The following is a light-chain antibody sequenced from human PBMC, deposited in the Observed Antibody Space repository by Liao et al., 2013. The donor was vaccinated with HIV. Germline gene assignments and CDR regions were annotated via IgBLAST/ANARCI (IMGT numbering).Light chain of an antibody. J-gene: IGLJ1*01. CDR3: QVWDSSSDHYYV. V-gene: IGLV3-1*01. CDR2: YDS. Sequence: SYDLTQPPSVSVSPGQTASITCSGDKLGDKYTCWYQQKPGQSPVLLIQYDSVRPSGIPDRFSASDSGATATLTIRRVEVGDEADYYCQVWDSSSDHYYVFGTGTKVTVL. CDR1: KLGDKY.